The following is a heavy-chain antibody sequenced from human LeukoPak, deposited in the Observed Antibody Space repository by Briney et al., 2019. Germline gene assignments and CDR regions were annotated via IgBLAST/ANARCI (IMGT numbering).Heavy chain of an antibody. Sequence: GGSLRLSCAASGFTFSNYDMIWVRQAPGKGLEWVSYISGSGNTIYYVDSVKGRFTISRDNAKSSLYLQMNSLRAEDTAVFYCARVRGYRYGFSWGQGTLVTVSS. V-gene: IGHV3-48*03. J-gene: IGHJ5*02. CDR3: ARVRGYRYGFS. D-gene: IGHD5-18*01. CDR1: GFTFSNYD. CDR2: ISGSGNTI.